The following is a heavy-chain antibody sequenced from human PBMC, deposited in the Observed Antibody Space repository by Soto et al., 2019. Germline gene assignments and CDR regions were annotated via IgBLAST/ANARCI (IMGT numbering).Heavy chain of an antibody. J-gene: IGHJ6*03. Sequence: GGSLRLSCAASGFTVSSNYMSWVRQAPGKGLEWVSVIYSGGSTYYADSVKGRFTISRHNSKNTLYLQMNSLRAEDTAVYYCARAHYDFWSGYYTTAYYYMDVWGKGTTVTVSS. D-gene: IGHD3-3*01. CDR1: GFTVSSNY. V-gene: IGHV3-53*04. CDR3: ARAHYDFWSGYYTTAYYYMDV. CDR2: IYSGGST.